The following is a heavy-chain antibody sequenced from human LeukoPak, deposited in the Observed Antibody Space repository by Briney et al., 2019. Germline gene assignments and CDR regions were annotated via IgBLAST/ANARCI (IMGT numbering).Heavy chain of an antibody. V-gene: IGHV4-38-2*01. D-gene: IGHD2-2*01. Sequence: PSETLSLTCAVSGYSISSGYYWGWIRQPPGKGLEWIGSIYHSGSTYYNPSLKSRVTISVDTSKNQFSLKLSSVTAVDTAVYYCARGEVVVVPAAIRFDPWGQGTLVTASS. CDR3: ARGEVVVVPAAIRFDP. J-gene: IGHJ5*02. CDR1: GYSISSGYY. CDR2: IYHSGST.